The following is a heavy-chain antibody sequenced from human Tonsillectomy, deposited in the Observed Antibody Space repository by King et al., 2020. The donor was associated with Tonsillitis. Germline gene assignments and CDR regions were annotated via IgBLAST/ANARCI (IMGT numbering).Heavy chain of an antibody. Sequence: QLVQSGAEVKKPGASVKVSCKASGYTFTSYDINWVRQATGQGLEWMGWMNPNSGNTGYAQKFQGRVTMTRNSYISTAYMELSSLRSEDTAVYYCARGVTLWFGEDNWFDPWGQGTLVTVSS. CDR2: MNPNSGNT. D-gene: IGHD3-10*01. J-gene: IGHJ5*02. CDR1: GYTFTSYD. V-gene: IGHV1-8*01. CDR3: ARGVTLWFGEDNWFDP.